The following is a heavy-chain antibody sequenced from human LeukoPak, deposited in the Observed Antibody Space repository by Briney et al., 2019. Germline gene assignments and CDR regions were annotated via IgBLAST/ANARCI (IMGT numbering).Heavy chain of an antibody. D-gene: IGHD3-10*01. CDR1: GYTFTAYY. J-gene: IGHJ4*02. CDR3: ARDYYGLGTYYKDY. Sequence: ASVKVSCKTSGYTFTAYYLHWVRQAPGQGLEWMGWIHPNSGGTNYAQNFQGRVSMTTDTSISTVYMGLSRLRSDDTAVYYCARDYYGLGTYYKDYWGQGTLVTVSS. V-gene: IGHV1-2*02. CDR2: IHPNSGGT.